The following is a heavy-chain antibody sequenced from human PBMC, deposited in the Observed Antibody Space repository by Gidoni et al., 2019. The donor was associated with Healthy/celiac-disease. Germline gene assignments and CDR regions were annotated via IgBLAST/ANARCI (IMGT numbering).Heavy chain of an antibody. J-gene: IGHJ3*02. CDR2: ISCSVGST. D-gene: IGHD1-26*01. Sequence: EVQLLESGGGLVQPGGSLRLSCAASGFTFSSYAMSWVRQAPGKGLEWVSAISCSVGSTYYADSVKGRFTISRDNSKNTLYLQMNSLRAEDTAVYYCAIVGAAFLDAFDIWGQGTMVTVSS. V-gene: IGHV3-23*01. CDR3: AIVGAAFLDAFDI. CDR1: GFTFSSYA.